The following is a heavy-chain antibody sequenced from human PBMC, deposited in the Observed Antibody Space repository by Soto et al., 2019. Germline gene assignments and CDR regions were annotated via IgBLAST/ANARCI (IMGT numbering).Heavy chain of an antibody. V-gene: IGHV3-20*04. CDR1: GFTFDDYG. Sequence: PGGSLRLSCAASGFTFDDYGMSWVRQAPGKGLEWVSGINWNGGSTGYAESVKGRFTISRDNAKNSLYLQMNSLRAEDTALYYCARGHGTYYYDSSGYRDAFDIWGQGTMVTVSS. CDR2: INWNGGST. J-gene: IGHJ3*02. D-gene: IGHD3-22*01. CDR3: ARGHGTYYYDSSGYRDAFDI.